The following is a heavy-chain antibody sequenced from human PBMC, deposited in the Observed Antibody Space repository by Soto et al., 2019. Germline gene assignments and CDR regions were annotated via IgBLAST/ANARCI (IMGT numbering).Heavy chain of an antibody. Sequence: AASVKVSCKASGYTFTSYGISWVRQAPGQGLEWMGWISAYNGNTNYAQKLQGRVTMTTDTSTSTAYMELRSLRSDDTAVYYCARDWNYVEYYYYYGMDFWGQGTTVNVSS. D-gene: IGHD1-7*01. V-gene: IGHV1-18*01. J-gene: IGHJ6*02. CDR1: GYTFTSYG. CDR3: ARDWNYVEYYYYYGMDF. CDR2: ISAYNGNT.